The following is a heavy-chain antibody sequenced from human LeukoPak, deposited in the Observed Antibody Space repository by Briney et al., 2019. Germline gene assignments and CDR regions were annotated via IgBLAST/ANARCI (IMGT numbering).Heavy chain of an antibody. J-gene: IGHJ6*03. Sequence: PSETLSLTCTVSGDSISSGDYYWSWIRQPAGKGLEWIGRISSSGSTNYNPSLKSRVTISVDTSKNQFSLKLSSVTAADTAVYYCAREIAVAGFDLWSNYYYYMDVWGKGTTVTVSS. CDR1: GDSISSGDYY. D-gene: IGHD6-19*01. CDR2: ISSSGST. CDR3: AREIAVAGFDLWSNYYYYMDV. V-gene: IGHV4-61*02.